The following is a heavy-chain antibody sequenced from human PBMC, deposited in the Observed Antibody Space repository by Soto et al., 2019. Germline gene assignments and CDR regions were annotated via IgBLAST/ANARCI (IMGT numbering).Heavy chain of an antibody. CDR2: INSDGSST. J-gene: IGHJ4*02. CDR3: ARVETCSSTSCYSVFDY. D-gene: IGHD2-2*01. CDR1: GFTFSSYW. Sequence: EVQLVESGGGLVQPGGSLRLSCAASGFTFSSYWMHWVRQAPGKGLVCVSRINSDGSSTTYADSVKGRFTISRDNDKNTLYLQMNSLRAEDTAVYYYARVETCSSTSCYSVFDYWGQGTLVTVSS. V-gene: IGHV3-74*03.